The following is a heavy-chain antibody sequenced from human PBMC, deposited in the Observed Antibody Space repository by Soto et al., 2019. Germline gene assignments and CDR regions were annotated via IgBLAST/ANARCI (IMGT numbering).Heavy chain of an antibody. J-gene: IGHJ6*02. CDR2: FDPEDGET. CDR1: GYTLTELS. V-gene: IGHV1-24*01. Sequence: ASVKVSCKVSGYTLTELSMHWVRQAPGKGLEWMGGFDPEDGETIYAQKFQGRVTMTEDTSTDTAYMELSSLRSEDTAVYYCATEVSRGVTNYYYYYGMDVWGQGTTVTVSS. D-gene: IGHD3-10*01. CDR3: ATEVSRGVTNYYYYYGMDV.